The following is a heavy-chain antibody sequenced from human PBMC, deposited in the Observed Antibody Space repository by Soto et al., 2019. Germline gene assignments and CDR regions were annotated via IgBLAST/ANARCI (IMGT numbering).Heavy chain of an antibody. Sequence: SETLSLTCTVSGGSISSGGYYWSWIRQHPGKGLEWIGYIYYSGITYYNPSLKSRVTISVDTSKNQFSLKLTSVTAADTAVYYCAREYESSPTDWGQGTLVTVS. J-gene: IGHJ4*02. D-gene: IGHD6-13*01. CDR3: AREYESSPTD. CDR1: GGSISSGGYY. V-gene: IGHV4-31*03. CDR2: IYYSGIT.